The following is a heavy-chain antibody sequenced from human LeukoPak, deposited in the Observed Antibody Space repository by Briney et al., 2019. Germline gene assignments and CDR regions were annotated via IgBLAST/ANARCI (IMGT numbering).Heavy chain of an antibody. Sequence: SETLSLTCTVSGGSINSGDNYWSWIRQPPGKGLEWIGFVYYRGTTYSNPSLKSRVSISVDTSRNQFSLKLSSVTAADTAVYYCARIQGNHWYGWDYFDYWGQGSLVSVSS. CDR2: VYYRGTT. D-gene: IGHD3-16*01. V-gene: IGHV4-30-4*01. CDR1: GGSINSGDNY. CDR3: ARIQGNHWYGWDYFDY. J-gene: IGHJ4*02.